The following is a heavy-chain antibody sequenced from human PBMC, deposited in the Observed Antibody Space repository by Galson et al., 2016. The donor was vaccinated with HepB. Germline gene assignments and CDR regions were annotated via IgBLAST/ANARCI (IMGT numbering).Heavy chain of an antibody. CDR3: ARLRGGYDFDY. CDR2: IDQDGSET. Sequence: SLRLSCAVSGFTFSGYWMSWVRQAPGKGLVWVANIDQDGSETDSVDSVKGRFTISRDNGKNSVYLQMNSLRVEDTALYYCARLRGGYDFDYWGQGTLVTVSS. D-gene: IGHD5-12*01. J-gene: IGHJ4*02. V-gene: IGHV3-7*01. CDR1: GFTFSGYW.